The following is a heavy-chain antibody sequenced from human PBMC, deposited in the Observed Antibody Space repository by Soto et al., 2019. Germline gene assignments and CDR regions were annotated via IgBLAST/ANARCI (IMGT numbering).Heavy chain of an antibody. Sequence: SETLSLTCTVSGGSISSSSYYWGWIRQPPGKGLEWIGSIYYSGSTYYNPSLKSRVTISVDTSKNQFSLKLSSVTAADTAVYYCARHGLDMIVVVRVCLDAFDIWGQGTLVTVSS. CDR2: IYYSGST. V-gene: IGHV4-39*01. CDR1: GGSISSSSYY. CDR3: ARHGLDMIVVVRVCLDAFDI. D-gene: IGHD3-22*01. J-gene: IGHJ3*02.